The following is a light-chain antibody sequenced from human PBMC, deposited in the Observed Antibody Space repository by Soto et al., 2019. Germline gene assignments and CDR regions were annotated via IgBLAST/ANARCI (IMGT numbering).Light chain of an antibody. J-gene: IGKJ4*01. CDR2: AAS. V-gene: IGKV1-17*01. Sequence: DIQMTQSPSSLSASVGDRVTITYRASQGIRKDLGWYQQKPGKAPKRLIYAASSLQSGVPLRFSGSGSGTEFTLTISSLQPEDFATYYCLQHNSYPLTFGGGTKVEIK. CDR3: LQHNSYPLT. CDR1: QGIRKD.